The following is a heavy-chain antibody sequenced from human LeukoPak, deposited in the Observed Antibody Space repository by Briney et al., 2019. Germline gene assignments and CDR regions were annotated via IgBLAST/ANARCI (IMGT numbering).Heavy chain of an antibody. V-gene: IGHV3-21*01. D-gene: IGHD6-13*01. CDR2: ISSSSSYI. J-gene: IGHJ4*02. CDR1: GFTFSSYS. Sequence: PGGSLRLSCAASGFTFSSYSMNWVRQAPGKGLEWVSSISSSSSYIHYADSVKGRFTISRDNAKNSLYLQMNCLRAEDTAVYYCARGLEAAAGSFDYWGQGTLVTVSS. CDR3: ARGLEAAAGSFDY.